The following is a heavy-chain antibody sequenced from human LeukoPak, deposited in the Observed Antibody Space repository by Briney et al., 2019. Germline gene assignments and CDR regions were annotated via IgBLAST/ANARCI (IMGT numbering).Heavy chain of an antibody. Sequence: SQTLSLTCAISGDSVSSNGASWNWIRQSPSRGLEWLGRTYYRSQQWHSDYAPSVKGRITLNPDTSKNQFSLQLNSVTPEDTAVYYCARDRWSYYFDYWGQGALVTVSS. CDR3: ARDRWSYYFDY. CDR2: TYYRSQQWHS. V-gene: IGHV6-1*01. CDR1: GDSVSSNGAS. D-gene: IGHD6-13*01. J-gene: IGHJ4*02.